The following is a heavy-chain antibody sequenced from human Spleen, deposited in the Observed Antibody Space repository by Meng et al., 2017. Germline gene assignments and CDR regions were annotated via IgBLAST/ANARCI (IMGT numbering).Heavy chain of an antibody. Sequence: GESLKISCAASGFTFETFAMTWVRQAPGKGLEWVSSISSFSGHIYYADSVKGRFTISRDNAEKSLFLQMNSLRAEDTAVYYCARCSSENGESAFDIWGQGTVVTVSS. CDR1: GFTFETFA. J-gene: IGHJ3*02. CDR3: ARCSSENGESAFDI. CDR2: ISSFSGHI. D-gene: IGHD7-27*01. V-gene: IGHV3-21*01.